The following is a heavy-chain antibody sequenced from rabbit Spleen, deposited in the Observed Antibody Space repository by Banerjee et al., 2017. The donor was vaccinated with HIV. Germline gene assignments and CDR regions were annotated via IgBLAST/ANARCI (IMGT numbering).Heavy chain of an antibody. Sequence: QSLEESGGDLVKPEGSLTLTCTASGFSFSSGYYMCWVRQAPGKGLEWIACIYAGSSGSTYYASWAKGRFTISKTSSTTVTLQMTSLTAADTATYFCARDPYAITDYTFNLWGQGTLVTVS. CDR2: IYAGSSGST. CDR3: ARDPYAITDYTFNL. V-gene: IGHV1S40*01. J-gene: IGHJ4*01. D-gene: IGHD6-1*01. CDR1: GFSFSSGYY.